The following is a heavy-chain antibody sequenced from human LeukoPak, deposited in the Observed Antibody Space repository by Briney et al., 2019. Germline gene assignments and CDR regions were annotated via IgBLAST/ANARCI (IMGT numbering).Heavy chain of an antibody. D-gene: IGHD3-3*01. J-gene: IGHJ4*02. V-gene: IGHV3-11*01. CDR2: ISSSGSTI. CDR1: GFTFSDYY. CDR3: ARGYDFWSGYYEVPSYYFDY. Sequence: GGSLRLSCAASGFTFSDYYMSWIRQAPGKGLEWVSYISSSGSTIYYADSVKGRFTISRDNAKNSLYLQMNSLRAEDTAVYYCARGYDFWSGYYEVPSYYFDYWGQGTLVTVS.